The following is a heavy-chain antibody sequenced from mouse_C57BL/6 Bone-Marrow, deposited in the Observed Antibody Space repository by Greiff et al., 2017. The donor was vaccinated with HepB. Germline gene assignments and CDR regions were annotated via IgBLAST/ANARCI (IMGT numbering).Heavy chain of an antibody. Sequence: VQLVESGPELVKPGASVKISCKASGYAFSSSWMNWVKQRPGKGLEWIGRIYPGDGDTNYNGKFKGKATLTADKSSSTAYMQLSSLTSEDSAVYFCARVGTTVGDYWGQGTTLTVSS. J-gene: IGHJ2*01. CDR3: ARVGTTVGDY. CDR1: GYAFSSSW. CDR2: IYPGDGDT. V-gene: IGHV1-82*01. D-gene: IGHD1-1*01.